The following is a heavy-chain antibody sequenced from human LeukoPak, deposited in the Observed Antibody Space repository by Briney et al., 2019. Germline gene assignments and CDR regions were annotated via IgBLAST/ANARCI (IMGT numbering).Heavy chain of an antibody. D-gene: IGHD2-2*01. CDR2: ISAYNDNT. CDR3: ARTASPYLVYCSSTSCHDAFDI. Sequence: ASVKVSCKASGYTFTSYGISWVRQAPGQGLEWMGWISAYNDNTNYAQKLQGRVTMTTDTSTSTAYMELRSLRSDDTAVYYCARTASPYLVYCSSTSCHDAFDIWGQGTMVTVSS. J-gene: IGHJ3*02. V-gene: IGHV1-18*01. CDR1: GYTFTSYG.